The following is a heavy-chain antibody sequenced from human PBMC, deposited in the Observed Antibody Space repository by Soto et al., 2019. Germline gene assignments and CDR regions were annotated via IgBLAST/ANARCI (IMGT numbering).Heavy chain of an antibody. D-gene: IGHD2-2*01. J-gene: IGHJ4*02. CDR2: ISNAGSGNT. CDR3: ARESNHYQDFFQN. V-gene: IGHV1-3*01. CDR1: GYPFPSFE. Sequence: ASVKVSGKTSGYPFPSFEVHWLRQAPGQRPEWMGGISNAGSGNTKYSQKFQDRLTITGDKRATTVYMALSSLTSEDTATYYCARESNHYQDFFQNWGQGTQVTVAS.